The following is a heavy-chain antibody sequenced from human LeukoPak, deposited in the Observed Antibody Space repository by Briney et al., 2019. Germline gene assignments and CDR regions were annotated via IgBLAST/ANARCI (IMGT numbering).Heavy chain of an antibody. V-gene: IGHV4-39*07. D-gene: IGHD3-10*01. CDR1: GGSISSSSYY. CDR3: ATYYYGSGSYSGILDY. CDR2: IYYSGST. J-gene: IGHJ4*02. Sequence: PSETLSLTCTVSGGSISSSSYYWGWIRQPPGKGLEWIGSIYYSGSTYYNPSLKSRVTTSVDTSKNQFSLKLSSVTAADTAVYYCATYYYGSGSYSGILDYWGQGTLVTVSS.